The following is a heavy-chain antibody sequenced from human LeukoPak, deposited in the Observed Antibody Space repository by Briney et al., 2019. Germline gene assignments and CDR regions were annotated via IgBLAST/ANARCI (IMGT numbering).Heavy chain of an antibody. D-gene: IGHD3-10*01. Sequence: SGPTLVKPTQTLTLTCTFSGFSLSTIGEAVGWIRQPPGKALEWLALIYWDDDDRHSPSLKSRPTITKATSKNQVVLTLTNIDPVNTATYYCAHGRGQIAFDIGAKGQWSPSLQ. CDR2: IYWDDDD. CDR3: AHGRGQIAFDI. CDR1: GFSLSTIGEA. J-gene: IGHJ3*02. V-gene: IGHV2-5*02.